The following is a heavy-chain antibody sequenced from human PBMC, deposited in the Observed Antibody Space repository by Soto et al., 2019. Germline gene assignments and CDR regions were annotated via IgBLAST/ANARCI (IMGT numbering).Heavy chain of an antibody. J-gene: IGHJ3*02. D-gene: IGHD3-22*01. CDR3: AREGYYDSSGYYRAFDI. CDR2: INSDGSST. CDR1: GFTFGSYW. V-gene: IGHV3-74*01. Sequence: PGGSLRLSCAASGFTFGSYWMHWVRQAPGKGLVWVSRINSDGSSTSYADSVKGRFTISRDNAKNTLYLQMNSLRAEDTAVYYCAREGYYDSSGYYRAFDIWGQGTMVTVSS.